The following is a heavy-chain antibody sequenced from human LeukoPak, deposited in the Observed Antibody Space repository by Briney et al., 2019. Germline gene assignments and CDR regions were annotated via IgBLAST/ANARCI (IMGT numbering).Heavy chain of an antibody. D-gene: IGHD2-15*01. CDR2: ISGSGGST. V-gene: IGHV3-23*01. J-gene: IGHJ4*02. CDR3: AKGRYCSGGSCFLAMVHTNDY. Sequence: GGSLRLSCAASGFTFSSYAMSWVRQAPGKGLEWVSAISGSGGSTYYADSVKGRFTISRDNSKNTLYLQMNSLRAEDTAVYYCAKGRYCSGGSCFLAMVHTNDYWGQGTLDTVSS. CDR1: GFTFSSYA.